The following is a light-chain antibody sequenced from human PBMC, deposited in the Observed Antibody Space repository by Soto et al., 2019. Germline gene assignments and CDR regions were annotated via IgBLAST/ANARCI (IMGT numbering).Light chain of an antibody. J-gene: IGKJ2*01. Sequence: DIQMTQSPSSLSAFVGDRVTITCRASQSISDYLNWYQQKVGKAPKLLIYAASTLQSGVPSRFSGSGSGTDFTLTISSLQPEDFATYYCQQTYTTPQTVGQGTKLEI. CDR3: QQTYTTPQT. V-gene: IGKV1-39*01. CDR1: QSISDY. CDR2: AAS.